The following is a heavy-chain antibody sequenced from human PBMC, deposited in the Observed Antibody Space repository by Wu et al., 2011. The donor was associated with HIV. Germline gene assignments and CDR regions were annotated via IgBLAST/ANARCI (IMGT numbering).Heavy chain of an antibody. CDR3: ARDSTVTRIRLYYYYMDV. CDR2: IIPLFGTA. V-gene: IGHV1-69*06. J-gene: IGHJ6*03. CDR1: GYTFIKYA. Sequence: QVQLVQSGAEVKKPGASVKVSCKASGYTFIKYAISWVRQAPGQGLQWMGGIIPLFGTAHYAQKFQGRVTLTADKSTSTAYMELSSLRSEDTAVYYCARDSTVTRIRLYYYYMDVWGKGTTVTVSS. D-gene: IGHD4-17*01.